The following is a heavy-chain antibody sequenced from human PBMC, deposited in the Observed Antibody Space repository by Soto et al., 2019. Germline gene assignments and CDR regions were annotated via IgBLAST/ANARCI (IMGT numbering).Heavy chain of an antibody. J-gene: IGHJ5*02. Sequence: EASVKVSCKASGYTFTSYAMHWVRQAPGQRLEWMGWINAGNGNTKYSQKFQGRVTITRDTSASTAYMELSSLRSEDTAVYYCAREKRSSKNWFDPWGQGTLVTVSS. CDR1: GYTFTSYA. CDR3: AREKRSSKNWFDP. D-gene: IGHD3-16*02. V-gene: IGHV1-3*01. CDR2: INAGNGNT.